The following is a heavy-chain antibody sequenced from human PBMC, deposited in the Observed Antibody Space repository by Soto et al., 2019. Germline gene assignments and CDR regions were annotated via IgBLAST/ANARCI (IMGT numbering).Heavy chain of an antibody. V-gene: IGHV1-18*01. J-gene: IGHJ6*02. CDR3: ARDAGEGWGYYYYGMDV. D-gene: IGHD3-16*01. CDR2: ISAYNGNT. Sequence: ASVEVSCKASGYTITIDGISWVRQAAGQGLEWMGSISAYNGNTNYAQKLQGRVTMTTDTSTSTAYMKLRSLRSDDTAVYSAARDAGEGWGYYYYGMDVWGQGTTVTVSS. CDR1: GYTITIDG.